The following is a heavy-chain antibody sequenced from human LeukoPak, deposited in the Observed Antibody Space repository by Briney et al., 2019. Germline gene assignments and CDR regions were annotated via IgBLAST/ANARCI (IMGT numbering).Heavy chain of an antibody. D-gene: IGHD3-10*01. V-gene: IGHV3-30*04. CDR3: AKAHGSGTFDT. CDR2: ISYDGSNK. J-gene: IGHJ5*02. CDR1: GFTFSSYA. Sequence: PGGSLRLSCAASGFTFSSYAMHWVRQAPGKGLEWVAVISYDGSNKYYADSVKGRFTISRDNHKNTLYLQMNSLRAEDRAVYYCAKAHGSGTFDTCGQGTLVTVTS.